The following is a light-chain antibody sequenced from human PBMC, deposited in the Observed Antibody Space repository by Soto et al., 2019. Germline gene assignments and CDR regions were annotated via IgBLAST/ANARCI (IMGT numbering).Light chain of an antibody. J-gene: IGKJ5*01. CDR2: DAS. V-gene: IGKV3-20*01. CDR1: QSVSSSF. CDR3: QQYSSSPRT. Sequence: EIVLMQCPCTLSLSPWEIATLSFRASQSVSSSFLAWYQQKVGQAPRLLIYDASSRATGIPDRFSGSGSGTDFTLTISRLEPEDFAVYYCQQYSSSPRTFGQGTRLEI.